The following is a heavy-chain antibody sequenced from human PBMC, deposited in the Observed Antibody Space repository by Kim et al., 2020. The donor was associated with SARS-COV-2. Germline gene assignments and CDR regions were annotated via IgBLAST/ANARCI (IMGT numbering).Heavy chain of an antibody. CDR3: ATWSNWNEGGRLDP. J-gene: IGHJ5*02. CDR2: INYIGST. D-gene: IGHD1-20*01. CDR1: GGSINSGAYF. Sequence: SETLSLTCTVSGGSINSGAYFWAWIRQPPGKGLEWMGSINYIGSTDYNPSLKSRVTMSVDTSKNQFSLKLSSVTAADTAVYYCATWSNWNEGGRLDPWGQGTLVTVSS. V-gene: IGHV4-39*01.